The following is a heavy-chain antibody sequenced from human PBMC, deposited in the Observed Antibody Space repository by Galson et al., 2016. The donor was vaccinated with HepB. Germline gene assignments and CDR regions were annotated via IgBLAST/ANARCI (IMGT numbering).Heavy chain of an antibody. D-gene: IGHD1-1*01. CDR2: IKQDGSEK. V-gene: IGHV3-7*01. CDR1: GFTFSDYW. CDR3: ATWRYYFDH. Sequence: SLRLSCAASGFTFSDYWMSWVRQTPGKGLEWVVNIKQDGSEKSYVDSVKGRFTISRDNAKNSLYLQMDSLRDEDTAVYYCATWRYYFDHWGQGTLVTVSS. J-gene: IGHJ4*02.